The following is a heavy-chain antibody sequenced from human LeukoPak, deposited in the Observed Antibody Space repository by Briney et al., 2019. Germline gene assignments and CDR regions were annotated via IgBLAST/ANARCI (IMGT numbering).Heavy chain of an antibody. CDR3: AREGRYSGYDGSAGDY. Sequence: GASVKVSCKASGYTFTSYAMHWVRQAPGQRLEWMGWINAGNGNTKYSQKFQGRVTITRDTSASTAYMELSSLRSEDTAVYYCAREGRYSGYDGSAGDYWGQGTLVTVS. V-gene: IGHV1-3*01. J-gene: IGHJ4*02. D-gene: IGHD5-12*01. CDR1: GYTFTSYA. CDR2: INAGNGNT.